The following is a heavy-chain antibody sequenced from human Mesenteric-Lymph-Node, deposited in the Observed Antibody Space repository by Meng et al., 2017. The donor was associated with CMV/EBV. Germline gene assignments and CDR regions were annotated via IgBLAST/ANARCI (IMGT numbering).Heavy chain of an antibody. CDR3: ARDYGSGELRFDY. V-gene: IGHV1-18*04. CDR2: ISGYNGNT. J-gene: IGHJ4*02. D-gene: IGHD3-10*01. Sequence: ASGYIFPSYGISCVRQAPGQWLEWMGWISGYNGNTNYAQKLQGRVTMTTDTSTNTAYMELRSLRSDDTAVYYCARDYGSGELRFDYWGQGTLVTVSS. CDR1: GYIFPSYG.